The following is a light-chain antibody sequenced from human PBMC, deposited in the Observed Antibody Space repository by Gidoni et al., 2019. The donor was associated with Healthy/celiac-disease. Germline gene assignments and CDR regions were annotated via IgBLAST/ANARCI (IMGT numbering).Light chain of an antibody. CDR3: QQYDNLAPAIT. Sequence: DIQMTQSPSPLSASVGDRVTITCQASQDISNYLNWYQQKPGKAPKLLIYDASNLETGVPSRFSGSGSGTDFTFTISSLQPEDIATYYCQQYDNLAPAITFGQGTRLEIK. J-gene: IGKJ5*01. V-gene: IGKV1-33*01. CDR1: QDISNY. CDR2: DAS.